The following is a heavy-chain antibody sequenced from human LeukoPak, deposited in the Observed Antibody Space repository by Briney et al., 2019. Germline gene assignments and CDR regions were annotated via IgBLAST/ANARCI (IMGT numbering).Heavy chain of an antibody. Sequence: ASVKVSCNASGYTFTSYDINWVRQATGQGLELMGWMKPNSGKTGYAHKLQGRVTMTRDTSISTANVELSSLRSEDTAVYYCARIDYSGSGSSYGTWFDPWGQGTLVTVSS. V-gene: IGHV1-8*01. CDR2: MKPNSGKT. D-gene: IGHD3-10*01. CDR3: ARIDYSGSGSSYGTWFDP. CDR1: GYTFTSYD. J-gene: IGHJ5*02.